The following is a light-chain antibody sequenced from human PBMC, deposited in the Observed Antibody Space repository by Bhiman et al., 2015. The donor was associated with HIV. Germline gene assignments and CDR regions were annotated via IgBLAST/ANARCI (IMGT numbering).Light chain of an antibody. CDR3: QSADSSVTYVV. CDR2: KDS. V-gene: IGLV3-25*03. J-gene: IGLJ2*01. Sequence: SSELTQDPTVSVALGQTVKITCQGDSLRTYYANWYQQKPGQAPVLVMYKDSKRPSGIPERISGSSSGTTVTLTISGVQAEDEADYFCQSADSSVTYVVFGGGTKLTVL. CDR1: SLRTYY.